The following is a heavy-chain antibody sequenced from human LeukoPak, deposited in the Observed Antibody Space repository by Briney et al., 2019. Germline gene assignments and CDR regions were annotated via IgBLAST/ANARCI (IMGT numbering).Heavy chain of an antibody. D-gene: IGHD3-22*01. J-gene: IGHJ4*02. CDR3: ARKNYYDSQGYYFDY. V-gene: IGHV4-59*08. CDR1: GGSISSYY. Sequence: PSETLSLTCTVSGGSISSYYWSWIRQPPGKGLEWIGYIYYSGSTNYNPSLKSRVTISVDTSKNQFSLKLSSVTAADTAVYYCARKNYYDSQGYYFDYWGRGTLVTVSS. CDR2: IYYSGST.